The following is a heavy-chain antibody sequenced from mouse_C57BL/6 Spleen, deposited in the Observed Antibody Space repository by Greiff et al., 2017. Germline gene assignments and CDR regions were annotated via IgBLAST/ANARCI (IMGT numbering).Heavy chain of an antibody. CDR1: GYSITSGYY. D-gene: IGHD2-2*01. CDR3: AKWLPYDYAMDY. J-gene: IGHJ4*01. Sequence: VQLQQSGPGLVKPSQSLSLTCSVTGYSITSGYYWNWIRQFPGNKLEWMGYISYDGSNNYNPSLKNRISITRDTSKNQFFLKLNSVTTEDTATYYCAKWLPYDYAMDYWGQGTSVTVSS. V-gene: IGHV3-6*01. CDR2: ISYDGSN.